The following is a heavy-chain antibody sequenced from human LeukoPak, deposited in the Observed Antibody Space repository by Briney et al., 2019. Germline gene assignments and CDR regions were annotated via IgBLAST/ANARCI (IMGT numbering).Heavy chain of an antibody. Sequence: GGSLRLSCAASGFNFRNYGMHWVRQAPGKGLEWVAIIWHDGNNKYYTDSVKGRFTISRDNSKNTLYLQMNSLRAEDTAVYYCARTAMGKVGAKTFGYFDYWGQGTLVTVSS. CDR2: IWHDGNNK. V-gene: IGHV3-33*01. D-gene: IGHD1-26*01. CDR1: GFNFRNYG. CDR3: ARTAMGKVGAKTFGYFDY. J-gene: IGHJ4*02.